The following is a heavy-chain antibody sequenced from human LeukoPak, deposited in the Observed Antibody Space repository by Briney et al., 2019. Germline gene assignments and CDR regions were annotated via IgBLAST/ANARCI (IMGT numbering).Heavy chain of an antibody. CDR1: GFTFSSYA. CDR3: AKGRPYSSSWYVGSFDY. V-gene: IGHV3-23*01. J-gene: IGHJ4*02. CDR2: ISGSGGST. D-gene: IGHD6-13*01. Sequence: GGSLRLSCAASGFTFSSYAMSWVRQAPGKGLEWVSAISGSGGSTYYADSVKGRFTISRDNSKNTLYLQMNSLRAEDTAVYYCAKGRPYSSSWYVGSFDYWGQGILVTVSS.